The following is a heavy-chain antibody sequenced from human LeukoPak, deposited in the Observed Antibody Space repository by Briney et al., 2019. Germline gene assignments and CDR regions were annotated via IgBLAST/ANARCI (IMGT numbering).Heavy chain of an antibody. D-gene: IGHD3-22*01. J-gene: IGHJ4*02. CDR2: IYRSGST. Sequence: PSETLSLTCAVSGGSISSGGYSWSWIRQPPGKGLEWIGYIYRSGSTYYNPSLKSRVTLSVDRSKNQFSLKQSSVTAADTAVYYCASGRVYYYDSSGYPSYYFDYWGQGTLVTVSS. V-gene: IGHV4-30-2*01. CDR1: GGSISSGGYS. CDR3: ASGRVYYYDSSGYPSYYFDY.